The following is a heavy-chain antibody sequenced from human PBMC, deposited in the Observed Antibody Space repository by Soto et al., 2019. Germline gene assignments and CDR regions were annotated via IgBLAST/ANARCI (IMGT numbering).Heavy chain of an antibody. D-gene: IGHD2-21*02. CDR1: GFTFGAYA. V-gene: IGHV3-49*04. CDR3: TLDNDFYTTFNYNGMGV. CDR2: IRNEGYGGTT. J-gene: IGHJ6*02. Sequence: GGSLRLSCTGSGFTFGAYALNWVRQAPGKGLEWVGFIRNEGYGGTTEYAASVRGRFTISRDDSKSIAYLQMDSPKTEDTAVYYCTLDNDFYTTFNYNGMGVWGQGTTVTVSS.